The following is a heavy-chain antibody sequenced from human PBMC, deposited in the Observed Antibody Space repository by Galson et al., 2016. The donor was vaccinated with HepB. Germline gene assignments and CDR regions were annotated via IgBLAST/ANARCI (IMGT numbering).Heavy chain of an antibody. CDR2: IYPGDSHT. D-gene: IGHD3-16*01. CDR1: GYSFTSYW. Sequence: QSGAEVKKPGESLKISCKGSGYSFTSYWIGWVRQMPGKGLEWMGIIYPGDSHTRYSPSFQGQVTTPADKSINTAYLQWCSLTASDTAIDYCERPPYYDRSTNAFDIWGQGKMVTVSS. J-gene: IGHJ3*02. V-gene: IGHV5-51*01. CDR3: ERPPYYDRSTNAFDI.